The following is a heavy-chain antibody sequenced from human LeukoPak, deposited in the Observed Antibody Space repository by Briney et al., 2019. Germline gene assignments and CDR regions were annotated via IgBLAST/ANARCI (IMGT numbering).Heavy chain of an antibody. J-gene: IGHJ4*02. V-gene: IGHV3-30*02. D-gene: IGHD3-22*01. Sequence: PGGSLRLSCAASGFTFSSYGMHWVRQAPGKGLDWVAFIRHDGSNKYCADSVKGRFTISRDNSKNTLYLQMNSLRAEDTAVYYCAKDLEYDSSGTQYWGQGTLVTVSS. CDR1: GFTFSSYG. CDR3: AKDLEYDSSGTQY. CDR2: IRHDGSNK.